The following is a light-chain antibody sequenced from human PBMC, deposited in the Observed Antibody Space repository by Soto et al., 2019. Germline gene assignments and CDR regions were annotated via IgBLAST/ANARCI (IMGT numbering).Light chain of an antibody. CDR1: SSDIGDYDY. Sequence: HSVLTQPRSVSGSPGQSVTISCTGTSSDIGDYDYVSWYQHHAGKTPKLMIYDVTKRPSGVPDRFSGSKSGSTAYLTTSGLQADDEADYYCCSYADKYTYVFGTGTKVTV. J-gene: IGLJ1*01. V-gene: IGLV2-11*01. CDR2: DVT. CDR3: CSYADKYTYV.